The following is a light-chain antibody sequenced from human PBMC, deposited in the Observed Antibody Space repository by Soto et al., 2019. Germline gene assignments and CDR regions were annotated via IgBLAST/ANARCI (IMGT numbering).Light chain of an antibody. Sequence: ETVMTQSPATLSVSPGERATLTCRASQSVSSSLAWYQQKPGQAPRLLIYGASTRATGIPARFSGSGSGTEFTLTISSLQSEDFAVYYCHQYNNWPQTFGQGTKLEIK. CDR3: HQYNNWPQT. V-gene: IGKV3-15*01. CDR2: GAS. CDR1: QSVSSS. J-gene: IGKJ2*01.